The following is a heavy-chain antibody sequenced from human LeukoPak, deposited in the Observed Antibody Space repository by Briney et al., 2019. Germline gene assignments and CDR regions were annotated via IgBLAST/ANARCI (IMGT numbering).Heavy chain of an antibody. CDR1: GFTFSSYS. CDR3: AKLGGSSYGYELYYYYYMDV. J-gene: IGHJ6*03. V-gene: IGHV3-21*04. Sequence: GGSLRLSCAASGFTFSSYSMNWVRQAPGKGLEWVAAISTTSGNIYYADSVKGRFTISRDNSKNTLYLQMNSLRAEDTAVYYCAKLGGSSYGYELYYYYYMDVWGKGTTVTVSS. D-gene: IGHD5-18*01. CDR2: ISTTSGNI.